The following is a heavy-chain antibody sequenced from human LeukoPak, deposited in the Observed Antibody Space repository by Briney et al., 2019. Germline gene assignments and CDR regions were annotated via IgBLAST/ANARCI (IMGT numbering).Heavy chain of an antibody. CDR3: ARQEDTIFGTIWFDP. CDR1: GGSISSGSYY. V-gene: IGHV4-39*01. J-gene: IGHJ5*02. CDR2: IYYSGST. D-gene: IGHD3-3*01. Sequence: SETLSLTCTVSGGSISSGSYYWGWIRQPPGKGLEWIGSIYYSGSTYYNPSLKSRVTISVDTSKNQFSLKLSSVTAADTAVYYCARQEDTIFGTIWFDPWGQGTLVTVSS.